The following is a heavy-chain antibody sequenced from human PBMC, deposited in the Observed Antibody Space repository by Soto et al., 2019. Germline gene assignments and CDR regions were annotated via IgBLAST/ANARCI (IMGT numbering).Heavy chain of an antibody. Sequence: ASVKVSCKASGYTFTGYYMHWVRQAPGQGLEWMGWINPNSGGTNYAQKFQGWVTMTRDTSISTAYMELSRLRSDDTAVYYCARTEYCSSEYDYWGQGTLVTVSS. V-gene: IGHV1-2*04. CDR1: GYTFTGYY. CDR3: ARTEYCSSEYDY. J-gene: IGHJ4*02. D-gene: IGHD6-6*01. CDR2: INPNSGGT.